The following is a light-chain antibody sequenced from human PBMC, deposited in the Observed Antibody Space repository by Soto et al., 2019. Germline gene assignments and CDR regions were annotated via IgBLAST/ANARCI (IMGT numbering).Light chain of an antibody. CDR3: HQYGRT. Sequence: EIVLTQSPVTLSLSPGERATLSCRASQSVSSSYLAWYQQKPGQAPRLLIYGTSSRATAIPDRFSGSGSGTDFTLTISRLEPEDFAVYYCHQYGRTFGQGIKVEIK. CDR1: QSVSSSY. J-gene: IGKJ1*01. CDR2: GTS. V-gene: IGKV3-20*01.